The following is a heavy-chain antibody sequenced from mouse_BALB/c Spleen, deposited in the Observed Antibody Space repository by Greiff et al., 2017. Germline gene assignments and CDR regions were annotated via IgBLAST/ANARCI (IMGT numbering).Heavy chain of an antibody. V-gene: IGHV2-9*02. CDR1: GFSLTSYG. CDR2: IWAGGST. J-gene: IGHJ2*01. D-gene: IGHD2-1*01. CDR3: ARDSGYGNYDYFDY. Sequence: VKLMESGPGLVAPSQSLSITCTVSGFSLTSYGVHWVRQPPGKGLEWLGVIWAGGSTNYNSALMSRLSISKDNSKSQVFLKMNSLQTDDTAMYYCARDSGYGNYDYFDYWGQGTTLTVSS.